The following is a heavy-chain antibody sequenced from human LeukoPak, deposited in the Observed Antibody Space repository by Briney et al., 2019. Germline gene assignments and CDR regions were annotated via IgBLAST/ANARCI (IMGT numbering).Heavy chain of an antibody. Sequence: ASVKVSCKASGYTFTSYYMHWVRQAPGQGLEWMGTINPSGGSTSYAQKFQGRVTMTRDMSTSTVYMELSSLRSEDTAVYYCAREGPSGSPFDYWGQGTLVTVSS. D-gene: IGHD1-26*01. CDR1: GYTFTSYY. CDR2: INPSGGST. V-gene: IGHV1-46*01. CDR3: AREGPSGSPFDY. J-gene: IGHJ4*02.